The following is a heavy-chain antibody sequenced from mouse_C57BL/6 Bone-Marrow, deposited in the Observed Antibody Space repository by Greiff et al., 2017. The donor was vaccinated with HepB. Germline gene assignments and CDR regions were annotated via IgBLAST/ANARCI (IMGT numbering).Heavy chain of an antibody. V-gene: IGHV3-1*01. CDR2: ISYSGST. CDR1: GYSITSGYD. CDR3: ARGDYGSSSPGAMDY. Sequence: VQLKESGPGMVKPSQSLSLTCTVTGYSITSGYDWHWIRHFPGNKLEWMGYISYSGSTNYNPSLKSRISITHDTSKNHFFLKLNSVTTEDTATYYCARGDYGSSSPGAMDYWGQGTSVTVSS. J-gene: IGHJ4*01. D-gene: IGHD1-1*01.